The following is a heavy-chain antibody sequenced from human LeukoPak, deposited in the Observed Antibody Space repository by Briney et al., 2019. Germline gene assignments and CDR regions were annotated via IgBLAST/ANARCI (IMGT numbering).Heavy chain of an antibody. CDR1: GFTFSSYG. Sequence: GGSLRLSCAASGFTFSSYGMHWVRQAPGKGLEWVAFIRYDGSNKYYADSVKGRFTISGDNSKNTLYLQMNSLRAEDTAVYYCAKESIAAAVYYFDYWGQGTLVTVSS. D-gene: IGHD6-13*01. J-gene: IGHJ4*02. V-gene: IGHV3-30*02. CDR2: IRYDGSNK. CDR3: AKESIAAAVYYFDY.